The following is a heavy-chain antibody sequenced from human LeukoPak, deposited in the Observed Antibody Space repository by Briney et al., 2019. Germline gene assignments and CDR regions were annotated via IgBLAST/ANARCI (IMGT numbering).Heavy chain of an antibody. CDR3: ARNYYYDSSGPHY. J-gene: IGHJ4*02. CDR1: GFTFSTYA. Sequence: PGGSLRLSCAASGFTFSTYAMSWVRQAPGKGLEWVSAITGSGGSTYYSDSVKGRFTISRDNSKNTLYLQMNSLRGEDTATYYCARNYYYDSSGPHYWGQGTLVTVSS. CDR2: ITGSGGST. D-gene: IGHD3-22*01. V-gene: IGHV3-23*01.